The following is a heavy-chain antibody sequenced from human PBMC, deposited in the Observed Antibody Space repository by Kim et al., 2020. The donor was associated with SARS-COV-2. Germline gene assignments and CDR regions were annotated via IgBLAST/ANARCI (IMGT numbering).Heavy chain of an antibody. Sequence: GESLKISCKGSGYSFTSYWISWVRQMPGKGLEWMGRIDPSDSYTNYSPSFQGHVTISADKSISTAYLQWSSLKASDTAMYYCASLYDYVWGSYRPDAFDIWGQGTMVTVSS. J-gene: IGHJ3*02. CDR2: IDPSDSYT. CDR1: GYSFTSYW. D-gene: IGHD3-16*02. CDR3: ASLYDYVWGSYRPDAFDI. V-gene: IGHV5-10-1*01.